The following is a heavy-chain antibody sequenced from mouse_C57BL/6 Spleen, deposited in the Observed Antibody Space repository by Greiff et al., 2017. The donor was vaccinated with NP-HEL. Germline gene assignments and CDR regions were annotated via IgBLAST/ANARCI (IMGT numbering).Heavy chain of an antibody. J-gene: IGHJ3*01. CDR3: AIGDSSGYGAY. CDR1: GYTFTSYD. V-gene: IGHV1-85*01. CDR2: IYPRDGST. D-gene: IGHD3-2*02. Sequence: QVQLKESGPELVKPGASVKLSCKASGYTFTSYDINWVKQRPGQGLEWIGWIYPRDGSTKYNEKFKGKATLTVDTSSSTAYMELHSLTSEDSAVYYCAIGDSSGYGAYWGQGTLVTVSA.